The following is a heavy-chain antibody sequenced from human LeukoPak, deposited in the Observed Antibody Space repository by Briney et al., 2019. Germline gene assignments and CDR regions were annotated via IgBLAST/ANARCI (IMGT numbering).Heavy chain of an antibody. Sequence: SETLSLTCTVSGGSISSSSYYWGWIRQPPGKGLEWIGSIYYSGSTYYNPSLKSRVTISVDTSKNQFSLKLSSVTAADTAVYYCAGYMDYFDYWGQGTLVTVSS. CDR1: GGSISSSSYY. J-gene: IGHJ4*02. V-gene: IGHV4-39*01. CDR2: IYYSGST. D-gene: IGHD1-1*01. CDR3: AGYMDYFDY.